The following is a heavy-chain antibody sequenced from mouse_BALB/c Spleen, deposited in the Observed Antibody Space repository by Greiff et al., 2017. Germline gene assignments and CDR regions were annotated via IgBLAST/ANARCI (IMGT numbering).Heavy chain of an antibody. D-gene: IGHD1-1*01. J-gene: IGHJ4*01. Sequence: EVKVVESGGGLVQPGGSMKLSCVASGFTFSNYWMNWVRQSPEKGLEWVAEIRLKSNNYATHYAESVKGRFTISRDDSKSSVYLQMNNLRAEDTGIYYCTRLYYYGSSYAMDDWGQGTSVTVSS. CDR3: TRLYYYGSSYAMDD. CDR1: GFTFSNYW. CDR2: IRLKSNNYAT. V-gene: IGHV6-6*02.